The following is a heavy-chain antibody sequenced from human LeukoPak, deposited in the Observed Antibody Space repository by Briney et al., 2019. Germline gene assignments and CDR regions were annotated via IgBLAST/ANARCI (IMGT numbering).Heavy chain of an antibody. CDR1: GFTFSSYA. Sequence: PGGSLRLSCAASGFTFSSYAMSWVRQAPGKGLEWVSAISGSGGSTYYADSVKGRFTISRDNSKNTLYLQMNSLRAEDTAVYYCAKFIWWVSSSWGKGFDYWGQGTLVTVSS. D-gene: IGHD6-13*01. J-gene: IGHJ4*02. CDR3: AKFIWWVSSSWGKGFDY. V-gene: IGHV3-23*01. CDR2: ISGSGGST.